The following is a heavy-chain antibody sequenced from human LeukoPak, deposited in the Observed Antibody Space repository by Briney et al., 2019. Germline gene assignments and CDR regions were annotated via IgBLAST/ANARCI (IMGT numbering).Heavy chain of an antibody. V-gene: IGHV3-7*01. CDR1: EFTFSGYW. D-gene: IGHD1-26*01. J-gene: IGHJ4*02. Sequence: QTGGSLRLSCAASEFTFSGYWMSWVRQSPEKGLEWVANIKQDGYEKYYVDSVKGRFTISRDNAKNSLYLQMNSLRADDTAVYYCARDKIVGPTTLDYWGQGTLVTVSS. CDR3: ARDKIVGPTTLDY. CDR2: IKQDGYEK.